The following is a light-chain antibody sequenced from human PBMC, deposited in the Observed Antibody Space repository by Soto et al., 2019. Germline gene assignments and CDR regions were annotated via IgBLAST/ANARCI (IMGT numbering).Light chain of an antibody. CDR2: AAS. J-gene: IGKJ1*01. Sequence: IQLTQSPSSLSASVGDRVTITCRASQGIRNDLGWYQQKPGKAPKLLIYAASSLQSGVPSRFSGSGSGTEFTLTISSLQPDDLATYYCQHYNSYSEAFGQGTKVDIK. CDR3: QHYNSYSEA. CDR1: QGIRND. V-gene: IGKV1-17*01.